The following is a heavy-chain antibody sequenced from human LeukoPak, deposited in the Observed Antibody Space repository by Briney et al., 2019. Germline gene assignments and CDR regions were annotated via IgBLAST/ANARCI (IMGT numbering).Heavy chain of an antibody. Sequence: SVKVSCKASGGTFSSYAISWVRQAPGQGLEWMGRILPVVGIANYAQKFQGRVTITADKSTSTAYMELSSLRSEDTAVYYCAREGRITMIVVNPYYFDYWGQGTLVTVSS. D-gene: IGHD3-22*01. J-gene: IGHJ4*02. CDR3: AREGRITMIVVNPYYFDY. V-gene: IGHV1-69*04. CDR2: ILPVVGIA. CDR1: GGTFSSYA.